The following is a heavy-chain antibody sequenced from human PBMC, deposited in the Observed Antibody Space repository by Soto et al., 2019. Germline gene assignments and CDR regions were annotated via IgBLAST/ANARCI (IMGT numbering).Heavy chain of an antibody. Sequence: GGSLRLSCSASGFTFSSYAMHWVRQAPGKGLEYVSAISSNGGSTYYADSVKGRFTISRDNSKNTLYLQMSSLRAEDTAVYYCVKDLSPLGHYDFWSGYLEPPGMDVWGQGTTVTVSS. D-gene: IGHD3-3*01. V-gene: IGHV3-64D*08. J-gene: IGHJ6*02. CDR2: ISSNGGST. CDR1: GFTFSSYA. CDR3: VKDLSPLGHYDFWSGYLEPPGMDV.